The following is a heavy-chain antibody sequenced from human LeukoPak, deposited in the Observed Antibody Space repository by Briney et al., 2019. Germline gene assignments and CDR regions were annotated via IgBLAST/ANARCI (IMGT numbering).Heavy chain of an antibody. J-gene: IGHJ4*02. V-gene: IGHV3-30-3*01. D-gene: IGHD2-2*01. CDR1: GFTFSSYA. CDR2: ISYDGSNK. CDR3: AGDRYCTTTRCSDY. Sequence: TGGSLRLSCAASGFTFSSYAMHWVRQAPGKGLEWVAVISYDGSNKYYADSVKGRFTISRDNAKNTLYLEMNSLRAEDTAVYYCAGDRYCTTTRCSDYWGQGTLVTVSS.